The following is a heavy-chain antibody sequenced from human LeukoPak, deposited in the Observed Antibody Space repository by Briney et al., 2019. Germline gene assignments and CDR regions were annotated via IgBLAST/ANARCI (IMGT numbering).Heavy chain of an antibody. CDR1: GLTVSDNY. D-gene: IGHD3-10*01. J-gene: IGHJ3*02. Sequence: GGSLRLSCAASGLTVSDNYMSWIRQARGKGLEWVSFITSSGATIYYADSVKGRFTISRDNAKNSLYLQMNSLRAEDTAVYYCARGKYGSGTYGEGAFDIWGQGTMVTVSS. CDR2: ITSSGATI. CDR3: ARGKYGSGTYGEGAFDI. V-gene: IGHV3-11*01.